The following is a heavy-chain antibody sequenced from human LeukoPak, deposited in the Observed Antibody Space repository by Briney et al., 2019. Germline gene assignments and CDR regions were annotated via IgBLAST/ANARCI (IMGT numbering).Heavy chain of an antibody. CDR1: GFTVSSNY. V-gene: IGHV3-53*01. J-gene: IGHJ6*03. D-gene: IGHD3-10*01. Sequence: GGSLRLSCAASGFTVSSNYMSWVRQAPGKGLEWVSVIYSGGSTYYAGSVKGRFTISRDNSKNTLYLQMNSLKTEDTAVYYCTSPIHYGSGSYYNLYYYMDVWGKGTTVTVSS. CDR2: IYSGGST. CDR3: TSPIHYGSGSYYNLYYYMDV.